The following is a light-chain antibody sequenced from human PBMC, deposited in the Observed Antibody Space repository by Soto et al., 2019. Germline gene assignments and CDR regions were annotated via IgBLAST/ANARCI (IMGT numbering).Light chain of an antibody. V-gene: IGLV1-44*01. Sequence: QSVLTQPPSASETPGQRVAIYCSGSSSNIGSYSVNWYQQLPGTAPKLLIYSNNQRPSGVPDRFSGSKSGTSASLAISGLQSEDEADYYCAAWDDSLNLVFGGGTKLTVL. CDR2: SNN. CDR3: AAWDDSLNLV. CDR1: SSNIGSYS. J-gene: IGLJ2*01.